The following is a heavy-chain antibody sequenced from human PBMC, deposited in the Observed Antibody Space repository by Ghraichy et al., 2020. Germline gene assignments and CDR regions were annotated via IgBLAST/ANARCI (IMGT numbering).Heavy chain of an antibody. CDR1: GLTFSSYA. CDR2: ISGGGAST. V-gene: IGHV3-23*01. J-gene: IGHJ3*02. D-gene: IGHD6-19*01. Sequence: GESLRLSCAASGLTFSSYAMTWVRQAPGKGLEWVSTISGGGASTYYADSVKGRFTISRDNSKNTLYLQMNSLRAEDTALYYCAKDRVEVAGTGAFDIWGQGTMVTVSS. CDR3: AKDRVEVAGTGAFDI.